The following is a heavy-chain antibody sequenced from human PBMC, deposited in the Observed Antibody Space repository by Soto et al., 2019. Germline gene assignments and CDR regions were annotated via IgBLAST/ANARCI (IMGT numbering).Heavy chain of an antibody. CDR2: INTGNGDT. J-gene: IGHJ6*02. CDR3: ARTRGGWYSTHYYYGMDV. V-gene: IGHV1-3*04. D-gene: IGHD6-19*01. Sequence: ASVKVSCKTSGYTFTNHFMHWVRQAPGQRPEWMGCINTGNGDTKYSQNFQGRLTFGRDTSASSAYMELSSLRSDDTAVYYCARTRGGWYSTHYYYGMDVWGQGTTVTVSS. CDR1: GYTFTNHF.